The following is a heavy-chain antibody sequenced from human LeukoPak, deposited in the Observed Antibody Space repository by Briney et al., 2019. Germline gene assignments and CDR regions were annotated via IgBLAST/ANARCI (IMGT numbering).Heavy chain of an antibody. J-gene: IGHJ4*02. V-gene: IGHV3-11*06. CDR1: GFTFTDYY. D-gene: IGHD2/OR15-2a*01. CDR3: ARGQYSFDY. Sequence: GGSLRLSCAASGFTFTDYYMSWIRQAPGKGLEWVSYVSYTSSSTTYADSVKGRFTISRDNAKNSLYLQMNSLRAEDTAVYYCARGQYSFDYWGQGTLVTVSS. CDR2: VSYTSSST.